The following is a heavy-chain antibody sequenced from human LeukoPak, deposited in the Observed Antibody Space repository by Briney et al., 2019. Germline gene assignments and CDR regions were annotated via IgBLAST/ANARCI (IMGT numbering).Heavy chain of an antibody. CDR2: TSYDGSNK. Sequence: QPGGSLRLSCAASGFTFSSYATHWVRQAPGKGLEWVAVTSYDGSNKYYADSVKGRFTISRDNSKNTLYLQMNSLRAEDTAVYYCARDESDGGVPVDYWGQGTLVTVSS. CDR3: ARDESDGGVPVDY. J-gene: IGHJ4*02. D-gene: IGHD3-16*01. CDR1: GFTFSSYA. V-gene: IGHV3-30-3*01.